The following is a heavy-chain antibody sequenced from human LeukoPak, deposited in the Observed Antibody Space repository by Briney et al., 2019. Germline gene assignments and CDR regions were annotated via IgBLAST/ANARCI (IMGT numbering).Heavy chain of an antibody. CDR1: GYTFTSYA. J-gene: IGHJ3*02. V-gene: IGHV7-4-1*02. Sequence: GASVKVSCKASGYTFTSYALNWVRQAPGQGLEWMGWINTNTGNPTYAQGFTGRFVFSLDTSVSTAYLQISSLKAEDTAVYYCARDYEMATTLGPHDAFDIWGQGTMVTVSS. CDR2: INTNTGNP. CDR3: ARDYEMATTLGPHDAFDI. D-gene: IGHD5-24*01.